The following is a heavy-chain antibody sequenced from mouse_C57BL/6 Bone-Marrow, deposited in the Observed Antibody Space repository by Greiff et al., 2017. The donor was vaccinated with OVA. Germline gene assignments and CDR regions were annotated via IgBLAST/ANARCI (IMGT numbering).Heavy chain of an antibody. J-gene: IGHJ4*01. Sequence: VQLQQSGPELVKPGASVKISCKASGYTFTDYYMNWVKQSHGKSLEWIGDINPNNGGTSYNQKFKGKATLTVDKSSSTAYMELRSLTSEDSAVYYCARNTGYAMDYWGQGTSVTVSS. V-gene: IGHV1-26*01. CDR3: ARNTGYAMDY. CDR1: GYTFTDYY. D-gene: IGHD4-1*01. CDR2: INPNNGGT.